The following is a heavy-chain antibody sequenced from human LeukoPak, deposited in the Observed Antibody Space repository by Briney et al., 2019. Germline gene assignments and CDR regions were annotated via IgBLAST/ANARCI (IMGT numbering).Heavy chain of an antibody. CDR3: ARYRRAGGRSSAGALDI. Sequence: SETLSLTCTVSGGSISSGDYYWRWIRQPPGKGLEWIGYIYYSGSTYYNPSLKSQVTISVGTSKNQFSLKLSSVTAADTAVYYCARYRRAGGRSSAGALDIWGQGTMVTVSS. D-gene: IGHD6-19*01. V-gene: IGHV4-30-4*01. CDR1: GGSISSGDYY. J-gene: IGHJ3*02. CDR2: IYYSGST.